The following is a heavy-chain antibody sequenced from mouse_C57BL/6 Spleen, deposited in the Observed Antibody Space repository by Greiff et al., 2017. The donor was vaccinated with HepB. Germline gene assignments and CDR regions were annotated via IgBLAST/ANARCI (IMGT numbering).Heavy chain of an antibody. CDR3: ARDYYGSSYEGYFDV. CDR2: IDPNSGGT. D-gene: IGHD1-1*01. V-gene: IGHV1-72*01. CDR1: GYTFTSYW. Sequence: QVQLKQPGAELVKPGASVKLSCKASGYTFTSYWMHWVKQRPGRGLEWIGRIDPNSGGTKYNEKFKSKATLTVDKPSSTAYMQLSSLTSEDSAVYYCARDYYGSSYEGYFDVWGTGTTVTVSS. J-gene: IGHJ1*03.